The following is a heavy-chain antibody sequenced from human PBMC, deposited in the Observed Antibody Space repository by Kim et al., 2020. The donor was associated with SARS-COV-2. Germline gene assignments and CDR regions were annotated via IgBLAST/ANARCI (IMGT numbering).Heavy chain of an antibody. V-gene: IGHV3-23*01. CDR3: AKVSDSSGYYFGYFQH. CDR2: ISGSGGST. J-gene: IGHJ1*01. CDR1: GFTFSSYA. Sequence: GGSLRLSCAASGFTFSSYAMSWVRQAPGKGLEWVSAISGSGGSTYYADSVKGRFTISRDNSKNTLYLQMNSLRAEDTAVYYCAKVSDSSGYYFGYFQHWGQGTLVTVSS. D-gene: IGHD3-22*01.